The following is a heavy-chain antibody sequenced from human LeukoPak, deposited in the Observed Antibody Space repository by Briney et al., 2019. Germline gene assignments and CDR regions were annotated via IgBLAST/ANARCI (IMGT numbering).Heavy chain of an antibody. J-gene: IGHJ5*02. CDR1: GGSISSYY. CDR2: VYYSGST. D-gene: IGHD3-10*01. V-gene: IGHV4-59*01. Sequence: SETLSLTCTVSGGSISSYYWSWIRQPPGKGLEWIGYVYYSGSTNYNPSLKSRVTISVDTSKNQFSLKLSSVTAADTAVYYCARAMYYYGSWSSNWFDPWGQGTLVTVSS. CDR3: ARAMYYYGSWSSNWFDP.